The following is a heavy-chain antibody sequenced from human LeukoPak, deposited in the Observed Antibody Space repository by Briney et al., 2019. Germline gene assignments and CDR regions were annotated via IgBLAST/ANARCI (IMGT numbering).Heavy chain of an antibody. J-gene: IGHJ6*02. D-gene: IGHD2-21*02. CDR2: ISVSGGST. CDR1: GFTLSSYA. Sequence: GGSLRLSCAASGFTLSSYAMTWVRQAPGKGLQWVSTISVSGGSTYYADSVKGRFTISRDNSKNTLNLQMNSLRAEDTAVYYCVEDLGDCNYYYYYGMDVWGQGTTVTVSS. V-gene: IGHV3-23*01. CDR3: VEDLGDCNYYYYYGMDV.